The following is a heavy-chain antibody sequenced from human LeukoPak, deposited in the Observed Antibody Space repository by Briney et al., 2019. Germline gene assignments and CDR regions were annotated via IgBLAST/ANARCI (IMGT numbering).Heavy chain of an antibody. V-gene: IGHV3-23*01. CDR1: GFTFSSYA. CDR3: AKDKLSSYGGWFDP. J-gene: IGHJ5*02. Sequence: GGSLRLSCAASGFTFSSYAVSWVRQAPGKGLEWVSAISGSGGSTYYADSVKGRFTISRDNSKNTLYLQMNSLRAEDTAVYYCAKDKLSSYGGWFDPWGQGTLVTVSS. CDR2: ISGSGGST. D-gene: IGHD1-26*01.